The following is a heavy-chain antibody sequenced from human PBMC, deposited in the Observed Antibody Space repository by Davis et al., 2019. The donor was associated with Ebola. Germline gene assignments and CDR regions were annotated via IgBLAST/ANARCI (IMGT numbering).Heavy chain of an antibody. CDR1: GGSISSGGYS. Sequence: MPSETLSLTCTVSGGSISSGGYSWSWIRQPPGKGLEWIGYIYHSGSTYYNPSLKSRVTISVDRSKNQFSLKLSSVTAADTAVYYCARGFGELPYYYYGMDVWGQGTTVTVSS. J-gene: IGHJ6*02. D-gene: IGHD3-10*01. V-gene: IGHV4-30-2*01. CDR3: ARGFGELPYYYYGMDV. CDR2: IYHSGST.